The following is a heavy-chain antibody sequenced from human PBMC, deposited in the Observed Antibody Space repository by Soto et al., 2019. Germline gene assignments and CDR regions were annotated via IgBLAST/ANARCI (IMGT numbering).Heavy chain of an antibody. J-gene: IGHJ4*02. V-gene: IGHV1-46*01. CDR1: GYAFTSYY. CDR2: INPSGGST. Sequence: ASVKVSCKASGYAFTSYYMHWVRQAPGQGLEWMGIINPSGGSTSYAQKFQGRVTLTTDTSTSTAYMELRSLRSDDTAVYYCATAGNYDSSGRDFWGQGTLVTVSA. D-gene: IGHD3-22*01. CDR3: ATAGNYDSSGRDF.